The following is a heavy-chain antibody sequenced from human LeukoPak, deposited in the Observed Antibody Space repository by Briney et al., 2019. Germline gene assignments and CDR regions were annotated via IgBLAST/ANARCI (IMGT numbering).Heavy chain of an antibody. D-gene: IGHD2/OR15-2a*01. CDR1: GDPVNSIDW. J-gene: IGHJ4*02. CDR3: VGNGYYALDY. Sequence: SETLSLTCAVSGDPVNSIDWWSWVRQSPARGLEWIGEIYHSGGTNYNPSLKSRVTISVDKSKNHLSLKLTSVTAADTAVYFCVGNGYYALDYWGQGALVTVAS. V-gene: IGHV4-4*02. CDR2: IYHSGGT.